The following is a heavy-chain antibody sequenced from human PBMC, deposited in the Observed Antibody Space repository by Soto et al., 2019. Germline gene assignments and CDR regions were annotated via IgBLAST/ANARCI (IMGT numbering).Heavy chain of an antibody. CDR1: GFSFSSYA. V-gene: IGHV3-23*01. J-gene: IGHJ4*02. Sequence: DVQLLESGGGLVQPGGSLRLSCAASGFSFSSYAMSWVRQAPGKRLEWVSTISGTDGKTYYADSVKGRFSISRDTSKNTLYLQMNSLRADDTAVYYCAKWSYLDYWGQGTRVTVSS. D-gene: IGHD3-3*01. CDR3: AKWSYLDY. CDR2: ISGTDGKT.